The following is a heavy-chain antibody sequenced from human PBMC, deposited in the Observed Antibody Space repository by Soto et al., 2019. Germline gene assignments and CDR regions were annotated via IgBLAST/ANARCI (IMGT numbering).Heavy chain of an antibody. V-gene: IGHV4-30-2*01. CDR1: GGSISSGGYS. CDR2: IYHSGST. Sequence: SETLSLTCAVSGGSISSGGYSWSWIRQPPGKGLEWIGYIYHSGSTYYNPSLKSRVTISVDRSKNQFSLKLSSVTAADTAVYYCARVIYGMDVWGQGTTVNVSS. J-gene: IGHJ6*01. CDR3: ARVIYGMDV.